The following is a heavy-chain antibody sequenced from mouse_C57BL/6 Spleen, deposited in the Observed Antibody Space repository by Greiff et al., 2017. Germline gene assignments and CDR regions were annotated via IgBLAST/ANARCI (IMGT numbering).Heavy chain of an antibody. CDR3: TITTVVARAMDY. Sequence: QVQLQQSGAELVRPGASVTLSCKASGYTFTDYEMHWVKQTPVHGLEWIGAIDPETGGTAYNQKFKGKAILTADKSSSTAYMELRSLTSEDSAVYYCTITTVVARAMDYWGQGTSVTVSS. CDR2: IDPETGGT. J-gene: IGHJ4*01. V-gene: IGHV1-15*01. D-gene: IGHD1-1*01. CDR1: GYTFTDYE.